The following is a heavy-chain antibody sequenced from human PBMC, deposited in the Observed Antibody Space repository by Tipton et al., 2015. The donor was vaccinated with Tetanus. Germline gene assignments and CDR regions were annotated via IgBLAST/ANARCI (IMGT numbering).Heavy chain of an antibody. V-gene: IGHV3-21*01. CDR1: GFTISSYN. CDR3: ARDGELDTVLVTLGCLVN. J-gene: IGHJ4*02. Sequence: SLRLSCAASGFTISSYNMNWVRQAPGKGLEWVSSISSSSGYIYYADSVKGRFTPSRDNAKNSLYLQMNSLRADDTAVYYCARDGELDTVLVTLGCLVNWGQGTLVSVSS. D-gene: IGHD5-18*01. CDR2: ISSSSGYI.